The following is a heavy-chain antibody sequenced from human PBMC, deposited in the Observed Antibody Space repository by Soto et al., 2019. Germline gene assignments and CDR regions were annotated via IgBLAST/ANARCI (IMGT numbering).Heavy chain of an antibody. Sequence: GSLRLSCAASGFTFSSYAMSWVRQAPGKGLEWVSSITSTGDRAYYADSVKGRFTVSRDNSKNTLYLQMNSLRVEDTAVYYCAKYYMVTRSPFDYWGQGTLVTVSS. CDR2: ITSTGDRA. J-gene: IGHJ4*02. CDR3: AKYYMVTRSPFDY. CDR1: GFTFSSYA. V-gene: IGHV3-23*01. D-gene: IGHD5-18*01.